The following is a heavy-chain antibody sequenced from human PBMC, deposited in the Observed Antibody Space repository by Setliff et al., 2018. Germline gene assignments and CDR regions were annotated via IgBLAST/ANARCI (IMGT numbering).Heavy chain of an antibody. Sequence: PGGSLRLSCAVSGFTVSSNYMNWVRQAPGQGLEWVSSIDSSSTWIYYADSVKGRFTVSRDNARNSLYLQMNSLRGDDAAVYYCASDPSYASSLYYYLEVWGKGTTVTVSS. CDR1: GFTVSSNY. V-gene: IGHV3-21*01. J-gene: IGHJ6*03. CDR2: IDSSSTWI. D-gene: IGHD6-13*01. CDR3: ASDPSYASSLYYYLEV.